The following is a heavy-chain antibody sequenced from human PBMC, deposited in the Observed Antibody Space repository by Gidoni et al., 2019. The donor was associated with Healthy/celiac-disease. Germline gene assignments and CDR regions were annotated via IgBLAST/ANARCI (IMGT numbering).Heavy chain of an antibody. J-gene: IGHJ4*02. Sequence: EVQLVASGGCLVKPGGSLRLSCAASGFTFSHAGMNWVRQAPGKGLEWVGRIKSENDGGTAIYAAPVKGKFTISRDDSKNTVYLQMNSLKTEDTAVYYCTTRTDILRFLEWAVWGQGTLVTVSS. CDR1: GFTFSHAG. D-gene: IGHD3-3*01. CDR3: TTRTDILRFLEWAV. V-gene: IGHV3-15*07. CDR2: IKSENDGGTA.